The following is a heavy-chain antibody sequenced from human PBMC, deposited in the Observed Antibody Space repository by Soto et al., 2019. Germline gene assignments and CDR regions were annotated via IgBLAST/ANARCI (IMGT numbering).Heavy chain of an antibody. CDR2: IYYSGST. D-gene: IGHD6-6*01. Sequence: SETLSLTCTVSGGSISSYYWSWIRQPPGRGLEWIGYIYYSGSTNYNPSLKSRVTISVDTSKNQFSLKLSSVTAADTAVYYCARDGGGSSYGGRAGANDAFDIWGQGTMVTVS. J-gene: IGHJ3*02. V-gene: IGHV4-59*01. CDR1: GGSISSYY. CDR3: ARDGGGSSYGGRAGANDAFDI.